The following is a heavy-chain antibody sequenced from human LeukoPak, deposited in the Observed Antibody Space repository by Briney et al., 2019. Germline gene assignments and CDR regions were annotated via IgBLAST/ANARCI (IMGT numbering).Heavy chain of an antibody. CDR2: ISSSGSTI. J-gene: IGHJ3*02. CDR3: ARVYGSSGWYPAFDI. Sequence: GGSLRLSCAASGFTFSSYGMHWVRQAPGKGLEWVSYISSSGSTIYYADSVKGRFTISRDNAKNSLYLQMNSLRAEDTAVYYCARVYGSSGWYPAFDIWGQGTMVTVSS. D-gene: IGHD6-19*01. V-gene: IGHV3-48*04. CDR1: GFTFSSYG.